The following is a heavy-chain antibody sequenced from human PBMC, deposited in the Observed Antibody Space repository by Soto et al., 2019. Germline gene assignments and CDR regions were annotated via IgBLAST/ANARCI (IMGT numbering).Heavy chain of an antibody. CDR3: ARVAVGYYYMDV. V-gene: IGHV3-33*01. CDR1: GFTFSSYG. Sequence: PGGSLRLSCAASGFTFSSYGMHWVRQAPGKGLEWVAVICSDGTNKYYADSVKGRFTISRDNSENTLYLQMNSLTAEDTAVYYCARVAVGYYYMDVWGKGTTVTVSS. CDR2: ICSDGTNK. J-gene: IGHJ6*03.